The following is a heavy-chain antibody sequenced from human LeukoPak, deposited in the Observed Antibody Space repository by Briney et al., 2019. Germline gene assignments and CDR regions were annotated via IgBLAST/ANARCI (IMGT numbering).Heavy chain of an antibody. CDR2: ISYGGST. CDR3: TRGYCTSTSCYTGYYYYYMDV. J-gene: IGHJ6*03. V-gene: IGHV4-39*01. CDR1: GGSISSSGYY. Sequence: PSETLPLTCSVSGGSISSSGYYWGWIRQPPGKGLEWIGSISYGGSTYYNPSLKSRVTISVDRSKNQFSLKLSSVTAADTAVYYCTRGYCTSTSCYTGYYYYYMDVWGKGTTVTVSS. D-gene: IGHD2-2*02.